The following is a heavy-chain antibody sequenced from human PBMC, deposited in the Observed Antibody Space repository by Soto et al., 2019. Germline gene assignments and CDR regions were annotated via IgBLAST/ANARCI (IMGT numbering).Heavy chain of an antibody. CDR3: ARTYYLGSGSGAHCDS. V-gene: IGHV3-30-3*01. CDR2: ISNDGTKT. Sequence: QVQLVESGGGVVQPGRSLRLSCAASGFTFSSYAMHWVRQAPGKGLEWVAVISNDGTKTYYADSVKGRFTISRDNSKGTLNLQMNSLRTEDAAVYFCARTYYLGSGSGAHCDSWGQGTLVTVSS. CDR1: GFTFSSYA. J-gene: IGHJ4*02. D-gene: IGHD3-10*01.